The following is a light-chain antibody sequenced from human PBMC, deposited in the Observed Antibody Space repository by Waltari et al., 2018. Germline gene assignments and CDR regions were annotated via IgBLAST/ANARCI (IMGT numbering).Light chain of an antibody. CDR2: KAS. CDR1: QSITNW. V-gene: IGKV1-5*03. CDR3: QQYNNYVAT. J-gene: IGKJ1*01. Sequence: DIQMTQSPSTLSASIGDRVTITCRASQSITNWLAWYQQKPGKAPKLLIYKASTLESGVPSRFSGSGSGTEFTLTISSLQPDDFATYYCQQYNNYVATFGQWTKVEIK.